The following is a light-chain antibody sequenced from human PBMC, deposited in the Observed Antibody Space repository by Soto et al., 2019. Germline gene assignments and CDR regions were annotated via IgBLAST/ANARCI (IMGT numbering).Light chain of an antibody. CDR2: GAS. CDR3: QQYKNWPPLT. V-gene: IGKV3-15*01. Sequence: EIVLTQSPGTLSLSPGDRATLSCRASQSVSSSYLAWYQQKPGQAPSLLIYGASTRATDIPPRFSGSGSGTEFTLTITSLQSEDFAVYYCQQYKNWPPLTFGGGTKVDIK. J-gene: IGKJ4*01. CDR1: QSVSSSY.